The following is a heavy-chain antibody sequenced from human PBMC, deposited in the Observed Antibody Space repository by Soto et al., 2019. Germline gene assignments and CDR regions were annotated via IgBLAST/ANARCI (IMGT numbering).Heavy chain of an antibody. D-gene: IGHD3-10*01. CDR3: AAELGFGKLSVV. V-gene: IGHV1-69*01. Sequence: QVQVVQSGVEVRRPGSPVKVSCKASGDTFKNCVISWVRQAPGQGLEWMGGIIPLFGTTDFAQRFKGRLTITTDESTTTAYMELSRLRSEDTATYYCAAELGFGKLSVVWGQGTTVIVSS. CDR1: GDTFKNCV. CDR2: IIPLFGTT. J-gene: IGHJ6*02.